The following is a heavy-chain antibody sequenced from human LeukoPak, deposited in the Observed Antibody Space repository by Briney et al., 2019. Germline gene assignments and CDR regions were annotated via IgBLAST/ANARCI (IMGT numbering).Heavy chain of an antibody. CDR1: GFSFGTYA. J-gene: IGHJ3*01. CDR3: AKDSVRGYSGYGNDGFDV. V-gene: IGHV3-23*01. CDR2: IRGLDGST. Sequence: GGSLRLSCAASGFSFGTYAMNWVRQAPGKGLEWVSSIRGLDGSTYCADSVKGRFTISRDNSKNTVYLQMNSLRAEDTAVYHCAKDSVRGYSGYGNDGFDVWGQGTMVTVSS. D-gene: IGHD5-12*01.